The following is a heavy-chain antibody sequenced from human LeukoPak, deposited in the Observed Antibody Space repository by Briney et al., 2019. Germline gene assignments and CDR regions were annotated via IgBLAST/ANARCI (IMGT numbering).Heavy chain of an antibody. CDR1: GFTFSSYG. D-gene: IGHD5-18*01. CDR2: ISGSGGST. CDR3: AKGRRLYSYSYFDY. J-gene: IGHJ4*02. Sequence: GSLRLSCAASGFTFSSYGMNWVRQAPGKGLEWVSAISGSGGSTYYADSVKGRFTISRDNSKNTLYLQMNSLRAEDTAVYYCAKGRRLYSYSYFDYWGQGTLVAVSS. V-gene: IGHV3-23*01.